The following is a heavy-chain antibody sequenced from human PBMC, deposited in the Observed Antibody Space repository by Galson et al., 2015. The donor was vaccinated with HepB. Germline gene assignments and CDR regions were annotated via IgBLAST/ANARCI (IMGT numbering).Heavy chain of an antibody. CDR1: GFTFSSYA. CDR3: VRPGDKAAFDI. J-gene: IGHJ3*02. CDR2: IRSNGGST. V-gene: IGHV3-64D*06. Sequence: SLRLSCAASGFTFSSYAMHWVRQAPGKGLEYVSAIRSNGGSTYYADSVKGRFTISRDNSKNTLYLQMSSLRAEDTAVYYCVRPGDKAAFDIWGQGTMVTVSS. D-gene: IGHD3-16*01.